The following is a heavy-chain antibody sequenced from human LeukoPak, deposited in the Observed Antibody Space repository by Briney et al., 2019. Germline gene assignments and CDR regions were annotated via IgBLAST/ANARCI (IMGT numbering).Heavy chain of an antibody. D-gene: IGHD3-3*01. V-gene: IGHV1-69*13. Sequence: GASVKVSCKASGGTFSSYAISWVRQAPGQGLEWMGGIIPIFGTANYAQKFQGRVTITADESTSTAYMELSSLRSEDTAVYYCARDLSGPHYDFWSGYGSWFDPWGQGTLVTVSS. CDR1: GGTFSSYA. J-gene: IGHJ5*02. CDR2: IIPIFGTA. CDR3: ARDLSGPHYDFWSGYGSWFDP.